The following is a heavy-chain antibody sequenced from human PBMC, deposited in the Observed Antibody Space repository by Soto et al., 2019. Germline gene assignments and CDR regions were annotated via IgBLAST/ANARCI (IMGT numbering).Heavy chain of an antibody. D-gene: IGHD3-22*01. CDR3: AREGYYDSSGSAGSGWFDP. CDR2: ISAHNGNT. J-gene: IGHJ5*02. CDR1: GYTFTSYG. V-gene: IGHV1-18*01. Sequence: QVQLVQSGAEVKKPGASVKVSCKASGYTFTSYGISWVRQAPGQGLEWMGWISAHNGNTNYAQKLQGRVTMTTDTSTSTAYMELRSLRSDDTAVYYCAREGYYDSSGSAGSGWFDPWGQGTLVTVSS.